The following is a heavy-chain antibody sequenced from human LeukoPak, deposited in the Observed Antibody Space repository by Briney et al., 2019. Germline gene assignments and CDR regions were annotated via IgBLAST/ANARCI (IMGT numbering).Heavy chain of an antibody. D-gene: IGHD7-27*01. Sequence: ASVKVSCKASGYTFTSYGISWVRQAPGQGLEWMGWINPNSGGTNYAQKFQGRVTMTRDTSISTAYMELSRLRSDDTAVYYCARVFDWGSDYWGQGTLVTVSS. CDR3: ARVFDWGSDY. V-gene: IGHV1-2*02. CDR1: GYTFTSYG. CDR2: INPNSGGT. J-gene: IGHJ4*02.